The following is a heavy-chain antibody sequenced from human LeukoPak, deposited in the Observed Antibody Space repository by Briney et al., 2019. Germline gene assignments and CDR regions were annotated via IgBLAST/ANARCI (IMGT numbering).Heavy chain of an antibody. V-gene: IGHV3-7*01. CDR2: IKQDGSLR. Sequence: PGGSLRLSCAASGFTISNHYMSWVRQAPGKGLEWVANIKQDGSLRYYVESVKGRFAVSRDNAKNSVYLQMSSLRAEDTAVYYCARGRGSRYGMDVWGQGTTVTVSS. CDR1: GFTISNHY. J-gene: IGHJ6*02. CDR3: ARGRGSRYGMDV. D-gene: IGHD3-16*01.